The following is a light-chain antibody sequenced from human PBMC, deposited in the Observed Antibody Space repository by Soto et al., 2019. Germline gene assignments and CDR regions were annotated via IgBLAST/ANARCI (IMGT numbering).Light chain of an antibody. CDR2: GVT. V-gene: IGLV2-14*01. Sequence: QSVLTQPASVSGSPGQSITISCTGTGSDIGAYNYVSWYQQHPGKAPKLLIHGVTHRPSGVSPRFSASKSAYTASLTISGLQAEDGADYYCCSFTTSYFYVFGPGIKV. CDR3: CSFTTSYFYV. J-gene: IGLJ1*01. CDR1: GSDIGAYNY.